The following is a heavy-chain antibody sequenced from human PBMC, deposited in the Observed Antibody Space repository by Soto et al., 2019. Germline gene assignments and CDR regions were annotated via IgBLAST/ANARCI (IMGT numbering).Heavy chain of an antibody. Sequence: SETLSLTCTVSGGSISSGGYYWSWIRQHPGKGLEWIGYIYYSGSTYYSPSLKSRVTISVDTSKNQFSLKLSSVTAADTAVYYCASSTAYGAARVDYWGQGTLVTVSS. CDR2: IYYSGST. D-gene: IGHD4-17*01. CDR3: ASSTAYGAARVDY. CDR1: GGSISSGGYY. J-gene: IGHJ4*02. V-gene: IGHV4-31*03.